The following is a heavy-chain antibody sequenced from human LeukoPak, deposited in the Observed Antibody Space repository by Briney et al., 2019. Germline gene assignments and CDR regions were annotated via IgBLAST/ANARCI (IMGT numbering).Heavy chain of an antibody. CDR3: ARDTMVRGTDY. D-gene: IGHD3-10*01. CDR1: GGSISSGGYY. Sequence: PSGTLSLTCTVSGGSISSGGYYWSWIRQHPGKGLERIGYIYYSGSTYYNPSLKSRVTISVDTSKNQFSLKLSSVTAADTAVYYCARDTMVRGTDYWGQGTLVTVSS. V-gene: IGHV4-31*03. CDR2: IYYSGST. J-gene: IGHJ4*02.